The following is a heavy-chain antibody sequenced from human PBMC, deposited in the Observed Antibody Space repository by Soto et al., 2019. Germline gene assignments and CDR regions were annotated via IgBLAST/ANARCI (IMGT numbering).Heavy chain of an antibody. Sequence: QVQLVRSGGEVKKPGASVKVSCKTSGYSFTTYGISWVRQAPGQGLEWMGWISGYNGNTNYAQKFQGRVTMTTDTSTSTAYMELRSLRSDDTAVYYCAREGPAPYYYYGMDVWGQGSTVAVSS. CDR1: GYSFTTYG. V-gene: IGHV1-18*01. CDR2: ISGYNGNT. CDR3: AREGPAPYYYYGMDV. J-gene: IGHJ6*02.